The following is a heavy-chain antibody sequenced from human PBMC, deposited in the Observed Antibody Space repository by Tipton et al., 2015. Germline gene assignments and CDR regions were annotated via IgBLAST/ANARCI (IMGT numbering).Heavy chain of an antibody. CDR3: ARASIIQGYYHDSSRYYLFNS. CDR1: GGSFSDYY. D-gene: IGHD3-22*01. CDR2: INYSATT. Sequence: TLSLTCAVYGGSFSDYYWTWVRQSPGKGLEWIGEINYSATTHYNPSLGSRVTISVDTSKNQFSLNLTSVTAADTAVYYCARASIIQGYYHDSSRYYLFNSWGQGTLVTVSS. V-gene: IGHV4-34*01. J-gene: IGHJ1*01.